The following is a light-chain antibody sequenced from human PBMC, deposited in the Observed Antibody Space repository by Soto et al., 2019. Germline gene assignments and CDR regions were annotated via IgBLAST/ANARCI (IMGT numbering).Light chain of an antibody. CDR3: QQRSNWLT. CDR2: GAS. J-gene: IGKJ4*01. V-gene: IGKV1-39*01. CDR1: ETITRY. Sequence: DIQMTQSPSSLSASVGETVIISCRASETITRYLNWYQSKPGKAPRLLISGASSLQSGVPSRFSGSYSGTDFTLTISSLEPEDFAVYYCQQRSNWLTFGGGTKVEIK.